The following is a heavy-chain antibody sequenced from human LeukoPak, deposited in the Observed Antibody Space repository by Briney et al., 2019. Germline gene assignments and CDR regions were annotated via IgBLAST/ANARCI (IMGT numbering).Heavy chain of an antibody. D-gene: IGHD3-16*01. CDR3: TKDVFDFGGYFDL. CDR2: ISWNRGSI. J-gene: IGHJ2*01. V-gene: IGHV3-9*01. CDR1: EFIFDDYA. Sequence: PGGSLRLSCAASEFIFDDYAMHWVRQAPGKGLEWVSGISWNRGSIGYADSVKGRFTISRDNAKNSLYLQMNSLRAEDTAFYYCTKDVFDFGGYFDLWGRGTLVTVSS.